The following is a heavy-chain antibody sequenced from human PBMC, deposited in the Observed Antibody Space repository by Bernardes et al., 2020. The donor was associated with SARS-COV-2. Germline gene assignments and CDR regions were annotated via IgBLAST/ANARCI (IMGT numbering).Heavy chain of an antibody. V-gene: IGHV4-59*12. CDR1: GGSISSYY. CDR2: IYYSGST. J-gene: IGHJ6*02. Sequence: SETLSLTCTVSGGSISSYYWSWIRQPPGKGLEWIGYIYYSGSTNYNPSLKSRVTISVDTSKNQFSLKLSSVTAADTAVYYCARVTAVADNYYYYGMDVWGQGTTVPVSS. D-gene: IGHD6-19*01. CDR3: ARVTAVADNYYYYGMDV.